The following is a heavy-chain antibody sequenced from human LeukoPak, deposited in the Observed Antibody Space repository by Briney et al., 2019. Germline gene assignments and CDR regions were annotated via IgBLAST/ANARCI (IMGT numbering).Heavy chain of an antibody. D-gene: IGHD3-10*01. CDR2: ISSSTSYI. CDR1: GITFSSYS. J-gene: IGHJ4*02. CDR3: AREGTDIAY. Sequence: GGSRRPSCAAPGITFSSYSMSWCRQAPGKGLEWGSSISSSTSYIYYADSVNGRFTISRDHAKNSLYVQMNSLRAEDTAVYYCAREGTDIAYWGQGTMVTVSS. V-gene: IGHV3-21*01.